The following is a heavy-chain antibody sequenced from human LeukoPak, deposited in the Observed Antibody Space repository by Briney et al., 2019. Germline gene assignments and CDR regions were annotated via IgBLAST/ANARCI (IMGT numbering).Heavy chain of an antibody. V-gene: IGHV4-39*07. D-gene: IGHD6-19*01. CDR1: GGSISSSSYY. J-gene: IGHJ4*02. Sequence: SETLSLTCTVSGGSISSSSYYWGWIRQPPGKGLEWIGTIYYSGSTYYNPSLKSRVTISIDTSKNQFSLKLSSVTAADTAVYYCARDQGSGWYRIGNFDYWDQGTLVTVSS. CDR3: ARDQGSGWYRIGNFDY. CDR2: IYYSGST.